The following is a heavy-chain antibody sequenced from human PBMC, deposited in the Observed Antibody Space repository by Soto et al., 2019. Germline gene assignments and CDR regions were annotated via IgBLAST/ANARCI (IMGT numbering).Heavy chain of an antibody. CDR1: GFTFTNYW. V-gene: IGHV1-46*01. Sequence: QAQLVQSGAEVKKPGASVKVSCKASGFTFTNYWMHWVRQAPGQGLEWMGVINPSGHSTINAQKFQGRVIMTRDTSTSTVYMDLSSLRSEDTAVYYCARDNSMTVAGQMHWHFDPWGRGTLVTVSS. J-gene: IGHJ2*01. D-gene: IGHD6-19*01. CDR2: INPSGHST. CDR3: ARDNSMTVAGQMHWHFDP.